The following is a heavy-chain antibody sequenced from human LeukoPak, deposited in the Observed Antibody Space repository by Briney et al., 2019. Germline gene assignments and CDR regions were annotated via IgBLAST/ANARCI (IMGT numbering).Heavy chain of an antibody. V-gene: IGHV3-21*04. CDR2: ISWNSGSI. J-gene: IGHJ4*02. D-gene: IGHD3-3*01. Sequence: PGGSLRLSCAASGFTFSSYSMNWVRQAPGKGLEWVSGISWNSGSIGYADSVKGRFTISRDNAKNSLYLQMNSLRAEDTAVYYCARDRLYDHWGQGTLVTVSS. CDR3: ARDRLYDH. CDR1: GFTFSSYS.